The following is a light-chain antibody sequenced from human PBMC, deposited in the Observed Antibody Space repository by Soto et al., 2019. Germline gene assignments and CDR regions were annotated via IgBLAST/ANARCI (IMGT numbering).Light chain of an antibody. CDR3: QQYGSSPEGT. CDR2: GAS. Sequence: EIVLTQSPGTLSLSPGERATLSCRASQSVSSSYLAWYQQKPGQAPGLLIYGASSRATGIPDRFSGSGSGTDFTLTISRLEPEDFVVYYCQQYGSSPEGTFGQGTKVDIK. CDR1: QSVSSSY. V-gene: IGKV3-20*01. J-gene: IGKJ1*01.